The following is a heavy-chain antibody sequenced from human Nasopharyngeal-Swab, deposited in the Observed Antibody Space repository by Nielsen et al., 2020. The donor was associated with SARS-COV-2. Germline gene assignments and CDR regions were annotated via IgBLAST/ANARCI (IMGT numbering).Heavy chain of an antibody. J-gene: IGHJ5*02. CDR2: IYYSGST. CDR3: ARTMSRGVRGPKGWFDP. CDR1: GGPISSGGYY. Sequence: SCTVSGGPISSGGYYWSWIRQHPGKGLEWIGYIYYSGSTYYNPSLKSRVTISVDTSKNQFSLKLSSVTAADTAVYYCARTMSRGVRGPKGWFDPWGQGTLVTVSS. D-gene: IGHD3-10*01. V-gene: IGHV4-31*02.